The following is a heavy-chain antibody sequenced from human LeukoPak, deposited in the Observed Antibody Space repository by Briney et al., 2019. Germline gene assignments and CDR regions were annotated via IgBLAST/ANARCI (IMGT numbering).Heavy chain of an antibody. V-gene: IGHV3-30*04. Sequence: PGGSLRLSCAASGFTFSSYAMHWVRQAPGKGLEWVAVISYDGSNKYYADSVKGRFTISRDNSKNTLYLQMNSLRAEDTAVYYCAREIGSRGGWGNYFDYWGQGTLVTVSS. CDR2: ISYDGSNK. J-gene: IGHJ4*02. CDR1: GFTFSSYA. CDR3: AREIGSRGGWGNYFDY. D-gene: IGHD1-26*01.